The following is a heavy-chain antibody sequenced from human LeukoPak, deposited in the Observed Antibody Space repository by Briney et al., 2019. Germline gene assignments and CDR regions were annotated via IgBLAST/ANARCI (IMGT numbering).Heavy chain of an antibody. J-gene: IGHJ4*02. CDR1: GYTFTSHD. V-gene: IGHV1-8*03. CDR3: AGGALWV. CDR2: MNPNSGNT. Sequence: PSVNLSCKASGYTFTSHDINWVRQATGQGLEWMGWMNPNSGNTGYAQKFQGRVTFTRNTPISTAYMEVSSLRSEDTAVYYCAGGALWVWGQGTLVSVSS. D-gene: IGHD1-26*01.